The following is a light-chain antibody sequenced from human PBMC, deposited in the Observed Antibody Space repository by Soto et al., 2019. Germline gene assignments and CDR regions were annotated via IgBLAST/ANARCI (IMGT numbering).Light chain of an antibody. Sequence: EIVLTQSPGTLSLSPGERATLSCRASQSVSSSYLAWYQQKPGQAPRLLIYDASNRATGIPSRFSGSGSGTDFTLTISSLQPEDFATYYCQQSYNAPITFGQGTRLEIK. CDR2: DAS. CDR3: QQSYNAPIT. CDR1: QSVSSSY. J-gene: IGKJ5*01. V-gene: IGKV3D-20*02.